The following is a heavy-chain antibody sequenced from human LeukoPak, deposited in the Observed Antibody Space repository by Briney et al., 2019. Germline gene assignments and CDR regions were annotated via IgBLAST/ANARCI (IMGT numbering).Heavy chain of an antibody. CDR1: EFTFISYS. D-gene: IGHD6-19*01. CDR3: AKTLAPIAVAGNDSFDI. CDR2: ITNSGNSK. Sequence: GGSLRLSCAASEFTFISYSMNWVRQAPGKGLEWVSYITNSGNSKSYADSVKGRFTISRDNSKNTLYLQMNSLTAEDTAVYYCAKTLAPIAVAGNDSFDIWGQGTMVTVSS. V-gene: IGHV3-48*01. J-gene: IGHJ3*02.